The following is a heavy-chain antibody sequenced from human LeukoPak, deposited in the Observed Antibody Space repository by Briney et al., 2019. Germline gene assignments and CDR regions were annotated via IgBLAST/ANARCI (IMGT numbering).Heavy chain of an antibody. CDR3: ARDGPYCSGGSCYLDY. CDR1: GFTFSSYS. Sequence: GGSLRLSCAASGFTFSSYSMNWVRQAPGKGLEWVSSISSSSSYIYYADSVKGRFTISRDNAKNSLYLQMNSLRAEDTAVYYCARDGPYCSGGSCYLDYWGQGTLVIVSS. D-gene: IGHD2-15*01. J-gene: IGHJ4*02. V-gene: IGHV3-21*01. CDR2: ISSSSSYI.